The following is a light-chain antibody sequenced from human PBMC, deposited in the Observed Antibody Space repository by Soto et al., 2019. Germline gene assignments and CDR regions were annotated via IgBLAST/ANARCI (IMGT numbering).Light chain of an antibody. J-gene: IGLJ2*01. Sequence: QSVLTQPPSVSGAPGQRVTISCTGNSSNIGAGFDVHWYQQLPGTAPKLLIYDNNNRPSGVPDRFSGSKSGTSASLAITGLQAEDGTDYYCQSYDSRLSAVVFGGGTKVTVL. CDR1: SSNIGAGFD. CDR2: DNN. CDR3: QSYDSRLSAVV. V-gene: IGLV1-40*01.